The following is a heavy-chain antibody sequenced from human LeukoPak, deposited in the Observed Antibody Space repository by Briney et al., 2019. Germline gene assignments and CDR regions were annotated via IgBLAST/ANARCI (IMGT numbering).Heavy chain of an antibody. J-gene: IGHJ5*02. CDR1: GGSFSNYY. CDR2: INHSGST. Sequence: SETLSLTCAVYGGSFSNYYWSWIRQPPGKGLEWIGEINHSGSTNYTPSLKSRVTISADTSKNQFSLKLSSVTAADTAVYYCASGHPGLRYNWFDPWGQGTLVTVSS. CDR3: ASGHPGLRYNWFDP. V-gene: IGHV4-34*01.